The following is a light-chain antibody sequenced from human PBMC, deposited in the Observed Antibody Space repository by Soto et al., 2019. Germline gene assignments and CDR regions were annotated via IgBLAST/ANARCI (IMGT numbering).Light chain of an antibody. CDR1: SSDVGGYNH. V-gene: IGLV2-14*01. CDR3: SSFTSSSTLV. CDR2: DVS. Sequence: QSALTQPASVSGSPGQSVTISCTGASSDVGGYNHVSWYQHHPGKVPKVMIYDVSNRPSGVSNRFSGSKSGNTASLTISGLQAEDEADYYCSSFTSSSTLVFGTGTKVTVL. J-gene: IGLJ1*01.